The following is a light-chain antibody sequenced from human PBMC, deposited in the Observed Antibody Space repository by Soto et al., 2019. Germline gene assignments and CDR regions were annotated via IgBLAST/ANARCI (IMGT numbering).Light chain of an antibody. Sequence: EIVLTQSPATVSVSPGERATLSCRASQSVRNYLAWYQQKPGQAPRLLIFDASNRATGIPSRFSGSGSGTDFTLTITSLQSEDFAVYYCQQYKNWPPLTFGGGTKVEIK. J-gene: IGKJ4*01. CDR3: QQYKNWPPLT. CDR1: QSVRNY. V-gene: IGKV3-11*01. CDR2: DAS.